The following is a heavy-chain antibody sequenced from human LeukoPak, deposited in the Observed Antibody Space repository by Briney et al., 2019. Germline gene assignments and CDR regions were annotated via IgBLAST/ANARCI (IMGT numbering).Heavy chain of an antibody. V-gene: IGHV4-34*01. Sequence: SETLSLTCAVYGGSFSSYYWSWIRQPPGKGLEWIGEINHSGSTNYNPSLKSRVTISVDTSKNQFSLKLSSVTAADTAVYYCARGRDYIRLRSLDYWGQGTLVTVSS. CDR2: INHSGST. D-gene: IGHD5-12*01. CDR3: ARGRDYIRLRSLDY. J-gene: IGHJ4*02. CDR1: GGSFSSYY.